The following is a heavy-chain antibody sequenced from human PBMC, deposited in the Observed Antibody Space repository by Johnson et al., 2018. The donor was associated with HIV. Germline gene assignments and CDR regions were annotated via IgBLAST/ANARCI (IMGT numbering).Heavy chain of an antibody. CDR3: ARDKPIVVVMKSDAFDI. D-gene: IGHD3-22*01. V-gene: IGHV3-7*01. Sequence: VQLVESGGGLVQPGGSLRLSCAASGFTFSSYWMSWVRQAPGKGLEWVANIKQDGSEKYYVDSVKGRFTISRDNAKNSLYLQMNSLRAEETAVYYCARDKPIVVVMKSDAFDIWGQGTMVTVSS. CDR2: IKQDGSEK. J-gene: IGHJ3*02. CDR1: GFTFSSYW.